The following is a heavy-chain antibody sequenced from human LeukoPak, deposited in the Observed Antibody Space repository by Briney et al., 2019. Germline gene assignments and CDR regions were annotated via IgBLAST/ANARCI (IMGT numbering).Heavy chain of an antibody. J-gene: IGHJ5*02. CDR3: ARGPLGIVVVPAAPA. V-gene: IGHV3-48*01. CDR1: GFTFSSYS. CDR2: ISSSSSTI. Sequence: PGRSLRLSCAASGFTFSSYSMNWVRQAPGKGLEWVSYISSSSSTIYYADSVKGRFTISRDNAKNSLYLQMNSLRAEDTAVYYCARGPLGIVVVPAAPAWGQGTLVTVSS. D-gene: IGHD2-2*03.